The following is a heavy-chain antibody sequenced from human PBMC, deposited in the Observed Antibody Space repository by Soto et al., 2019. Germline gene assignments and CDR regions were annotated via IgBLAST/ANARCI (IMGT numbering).Heavy chain of an antibody. CDR2: IWYDGSNK. D-gene: IGHD5-18*01. V-gene: IGHV3-33*01. Sequence: GGSLRLSCAASGFTFSSYGMHWVRQAPGKGLEWVAVIWYDGSNKYYADSVKGRFTISRDNSKNTLYLQMNSLRAEDTAVYYCARGSYGRKSPLDYWGQGTLVNVS. CDR1: GFTFSSYG. CDR3: ARGSYGRKSPLDY. J-gene: IGHJ4*02.